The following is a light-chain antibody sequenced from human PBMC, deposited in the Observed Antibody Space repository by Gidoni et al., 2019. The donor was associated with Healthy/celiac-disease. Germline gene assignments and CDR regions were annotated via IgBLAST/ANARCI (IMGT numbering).Light chain of an antibody. CDR2: DVS. Sequence: QSALTPPASVSGSPGQSSTISCTGTSRVVGGYNYASWYQQHPGKAPKLMSYDVSNRPSGVSNRFSGSKSGNTASLTISGLQAEDEADYYCSSYTSSSTLVVFGGGTKLTVL. CDR1: SRVVGGYNY. J-gene: IGLJ2*01. CDR3: SSYTSSSTLVV. V-gene: IGLV2-14*03.